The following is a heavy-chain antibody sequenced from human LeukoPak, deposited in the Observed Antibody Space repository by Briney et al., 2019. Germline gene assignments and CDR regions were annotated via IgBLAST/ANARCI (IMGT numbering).Heavy chain of an antibody. J-gene: IGHJ3*02. D-gene: IGHD2-15*01. CDR3: ARGPYCGGGTCYTLGAFDI. Sequence: GGSLRLSCAASGFTFPTYAMTWVRQAPGKGLEWVSGISHSGGSTYYADSVKGRFNISRDNSRNTVYLQMNSLRAEDSAVYHCARGPYCGGGTCYTLGAFDIWGQGTLASVSS. V-gene: IGHV3-23*01. CDR2: ISHSGGST. CDR1: GFTFPTYA.